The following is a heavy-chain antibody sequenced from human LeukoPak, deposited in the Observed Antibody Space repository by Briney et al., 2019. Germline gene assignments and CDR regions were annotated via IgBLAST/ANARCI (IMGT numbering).Heavy chain of an antibody. CDR1: GASIGSHY. J-gene: IGHJ6*03. D-gene: IGHD1-14*01. Sequence: SETLSLTCSVSGASIGSHYWSWIRQPPGKGLEWIGYVYFTGRTHYNPSLTSRVTISADSFKKQVSLELRSVTAADTAVYFCARTGDGTNYYNYYYMDVWGKGTTITVSS. CDR2: VYFTGRT. CDR3: ARTGDGTNYYNYYYMDV. V-gene: IGHV4-59*11.